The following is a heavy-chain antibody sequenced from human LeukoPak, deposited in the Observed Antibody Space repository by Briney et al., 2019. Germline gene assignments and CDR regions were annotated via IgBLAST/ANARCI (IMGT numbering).Heavy chain of an antibody. D-gene: IGHD3-10*01. V-gene: IGHV4-38-2*02. CDR1: GYSISSGYY. Sequence: SESLSLTCTVSGYSISSGYYWGWIRQPPGKGLEWIGNIFYSGSTYYSPSLKSRVTISLDTSRNQFSLKLNSVTAADTAVYYCAKSNGYGLVDIWGQGTMVTVSS. CDR3: AKSNGYGLVDI. J-gene: IGHJ3*02. CDR2: IFYSGST.